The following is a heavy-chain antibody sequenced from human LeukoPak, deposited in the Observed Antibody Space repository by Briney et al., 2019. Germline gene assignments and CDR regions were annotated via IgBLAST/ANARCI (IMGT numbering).Heavy chain of an antibody. CDR2: MNPNSGDT. Sequence: GASVKVSCKASGYTFTSYDINWVRQAPGRGLEWMGWMNPNSGDTAYAQKFQGRVTMTKSTSISTAYLELGSLRPEDTAVYYCARVRHCSSTSCRKKIYYYYGMDVWGQGTTVTVSS. V-gene: IGHV1-8*01. CDR1: GYTFTSYD. D-gene: IGHD2-2*01. CDR3: ARVRHCSSTSCRKKIYYYYGMDV. J-gene: IGHJ6*02.